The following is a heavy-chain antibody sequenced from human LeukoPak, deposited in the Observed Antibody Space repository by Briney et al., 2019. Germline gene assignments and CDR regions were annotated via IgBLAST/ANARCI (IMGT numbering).Heavy chain of an antibody. CDR3: ARDLFYSVSGTYYNVGRVFNY. CDR2: INPNSGGT. CDR1: GYTFTGYY. J-gene: IGHJ4*02. D-gene: IGHD3-10*01. V-gene: IGHV1-2*02. Sequence: ASVKVSCKASGYTFTGYYIHWMRQAPGQGLEWMGWINPNSGGTNYAQKFQGRVTMTRDTSISTAYMELSRLRSDDTAVYYCARDLFYSVSGTYYNVGRVFNYWGQGTLVTVSS.